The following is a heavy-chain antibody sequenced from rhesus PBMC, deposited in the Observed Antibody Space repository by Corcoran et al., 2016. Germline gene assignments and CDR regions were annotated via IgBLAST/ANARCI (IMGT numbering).Heavy chain of an antibody. CDR2: IRGSSGTT. V-gene: IGHV4-165*02. Sequence: QVQLQESGPGLVKPSETLSLICSISGDSIRDNYWNWIRQPPGKGLGWIGYIRGSSGTTSYNPSLKSRVTISTDTSKNQFSLTLNSVTAADTAVYYCARSGVTATVYWGQGVLVTVSS. J-gene: IGHJ4*01. CDR3: ARSGVTATVY. D-gene: IGHD5-36*01. CDR1: GDSIRDNY.